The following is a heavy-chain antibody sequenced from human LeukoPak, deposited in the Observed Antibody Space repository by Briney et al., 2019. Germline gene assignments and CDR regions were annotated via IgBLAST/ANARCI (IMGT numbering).Heavy chain of an antibody. D-gene: IGHD6-13*01. Sequence: PGGSLRLSCAASGFTFSSYGMHWVRQAPGKGLEWVAVTSYDGTSKYYADSVKGRFTISRDNSKNTLYLQLNSLRAEDTAVYYCAKRWDSSSWSAFDYWGQGTLVTVSS. J-gene: IGHJ4*02. CDR3: AKRWDSSSWSAFDY. V-gene: IGHV3-33*05. CDR2: TSYDGTSK. CDR1: GFTFSSYG.